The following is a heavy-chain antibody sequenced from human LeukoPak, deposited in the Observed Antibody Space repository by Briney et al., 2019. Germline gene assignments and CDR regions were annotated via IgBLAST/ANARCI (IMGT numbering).Heavy chain of an antibody. CDR2: IYYSGST. V-gene: IGHV4-59*11. J-gene: IGHJ4*02. CDR3: ARRIAVAGTYYFDY. Sequence: SETLSLTCTVSGGSISSHYWSWIRQPPGKGLEWIGYIYYSGSTNYNPSLKSRVTISVDTSKNQFSLKLSSVTAADTAVYYCARRIAVAGTYYFDYWGQGTLVTVSS. CDR1: GGSISSHY. D-gene: IGHD6-19*01.